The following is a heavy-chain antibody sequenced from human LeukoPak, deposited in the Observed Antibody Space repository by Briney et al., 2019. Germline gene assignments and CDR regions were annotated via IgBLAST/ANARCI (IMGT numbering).Heavy chain of an antibody. J-gene: IGHJ4*02. Sequence: SETLSLTCTVSGGSISSYYWSWIRQPPGKGLEWIGYIYYSGSTNYNPSLKSRVTISVDTSKNQFSLKLSSVTAADTAVYYCARVDTAMVPGLLDYWGQGTLVTVSS. CDR1: GGSISSYY. CDR3: ARVDTAMVPGLLDY. D-gene: IGHD5-18*01. V-gene: IGHV4-59*01. CDR2: IYYSGST.